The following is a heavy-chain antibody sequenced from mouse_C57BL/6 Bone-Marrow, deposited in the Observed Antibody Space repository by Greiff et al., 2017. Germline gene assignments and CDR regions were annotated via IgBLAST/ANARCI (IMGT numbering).Heavy chain of an antibody. J-gene: IGHJ3*01. V-gene: IGHV1-19*01. D-gene: IGHD1-1*01. CDR3: ARHYGSSYGFAY. Sequence: DVKLQESGPVLVKPGASVKMSCKASGYTFTDYYMNWVKQSHGKSLEWIGVINPYNGGTSYNQKFKGKATLTVDKSSSTAYMELNSLTSEDSAVYYCARHYGSSYGFAYWGQGTLVTVSA. CDR2: INPYNGGT. CDR1: GYTFTDYY.